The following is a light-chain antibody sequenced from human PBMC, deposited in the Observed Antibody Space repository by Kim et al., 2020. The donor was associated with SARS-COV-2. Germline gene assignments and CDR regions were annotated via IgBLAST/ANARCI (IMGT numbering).Light chain of an antibody. CDR3: GTWDGSLTAGV. CDR1: TSNIKSNS. J-gene: IGLJ2*01. V-gene: IGLV1-51*01. CDR2: DNN. Sequence: GQKDTIACSGSTSNIKSNSVSWYQQLPETVPKLLIYDNNKRPLGIPDRFSGSKSGTLATLEITGLQTGDEADYYCGTWDGSLTAGVFGEGTQLTVL.